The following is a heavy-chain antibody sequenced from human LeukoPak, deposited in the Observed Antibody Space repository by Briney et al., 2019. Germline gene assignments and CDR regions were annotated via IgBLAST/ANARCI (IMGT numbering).Heavy chain of an antibody. Sequence: PSETLSLTCAVYGGSFSGYYWSWIRQPPGKGLEWIGEINHSGSTNYNPSLKSRVTISVDTSKNQFSLKLSSVTAADTAVYYCARRKRVGAAFDPWGQGTLVTVSS. V-gene: IGHV4-34*01. J-gene: IGHJ5*02. CDR1: GGSFSGYY. CDR3: ARRKRVGAAFDP. D-gene: IGHD1-26*01. CDR2: INHSGST.